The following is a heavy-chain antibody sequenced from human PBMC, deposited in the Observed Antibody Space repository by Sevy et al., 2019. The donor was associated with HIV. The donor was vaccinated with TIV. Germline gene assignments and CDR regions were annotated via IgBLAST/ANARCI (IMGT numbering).Heavy chain of an antibody. CDR2: ISYDGSNK. D-gene: IGHD3-10*01. J-gene: IGHJ5*02. Sequence: GGSLRLSCAASGFTFSSYAMHWVRQAPGKGLEWVAVISYDGSNKYYADSVKGRFTISRDNSKNTLYLQMNSLRAEDTAVYYCARGGITMVRGVKNWFDPWGQGTLVTVSS. V-gene: IGHV3-30-3*01. CDR1: GFTFSSYA. CDR3: ARGGITMVRGVKNWFDP.